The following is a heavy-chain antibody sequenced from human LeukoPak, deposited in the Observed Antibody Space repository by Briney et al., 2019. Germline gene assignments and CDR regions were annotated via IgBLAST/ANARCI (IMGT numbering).Heavy chain of an antibody. V-gene: IGHV1-46*04. Sequence: GASVTVSCKASRYSYTTYYIHSVRQAPGQGLEWVGVINPNDGGTISAQKLQDRVTLTRDTSTSTVYVELNSLKPDDAAVYDCARGPLLGYDTNDSGFDIWGQGTLVTVSS. CDR3: ARGPLLGYDTNDSGFDI. CDR2: INPNDGGT. J-gene: IGHJ3*02. CDR1: RYSYTTYY. D-gene: IGHD3-16*01.